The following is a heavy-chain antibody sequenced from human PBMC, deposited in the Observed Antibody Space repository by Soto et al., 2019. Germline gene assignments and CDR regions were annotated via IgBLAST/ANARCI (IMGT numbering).Heavy chain of an antibody. D-gene: IGHD1-1*01. CDR3: AHRRVERYFDY. V-gene: IGHV2-5*02. Sequence: QITLKESGPTLVKPTQTLTLTCTFSGFSLSTSGVGVGWIRQPPGKALEWLALIYWDDDKPYSPSLTSRLNITKNTSKNQVVLTVTNMDTVDTATYSCAHRRVERYFDYWGQGTLVTVSS. CDR1: GFSLSTSGVG. CDR2: IYWDDDK. J-gene: IGHJ4*02.